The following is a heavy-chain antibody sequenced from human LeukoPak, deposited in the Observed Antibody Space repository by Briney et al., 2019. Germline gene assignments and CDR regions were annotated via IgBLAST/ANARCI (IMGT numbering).Heavy chain of an antibody. V-gene: IGHV3-15*07. CDR3: STLTSRGLSDS. CDR1: GFTFTNAW. D-gene: IGHD1-20*01. J-gene: IGHJ4*02. CDR2: IKSKADGETI. Sequence: GGSLRLSCAASGFTFTNAWMNWVRQAPGKGLEWVGRIKSKADGETIDYAALVKGRFTFSRDDSKNMLYPQMNSLKSEDTAVYYCSTLTSRGLSDSWGQGTLVTVSS.